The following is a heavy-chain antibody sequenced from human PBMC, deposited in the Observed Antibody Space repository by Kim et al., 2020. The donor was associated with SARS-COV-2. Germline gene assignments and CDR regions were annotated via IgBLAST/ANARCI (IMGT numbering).Heavy chain of an antibody. J-gene: IGHJ6*02. CDR2: MNPNSGNT. Sequence: ASVKVSCKASGYTFTSYDINWVRQATGQGLEWMGWMNPNSGNTGYAQKFQGRVTMTRNTSISTAYMELSSLRSEDTAVYYCARVPLNWNYGVNYYYYYGMDVWGQGTTVTVSS. D-gene: IGHD1-7*01. CDR3: ARVPLNWNYGVNYYYYYGMDV. CDR1: GYTFTSYD. V-gene: IGHV1-8*01.